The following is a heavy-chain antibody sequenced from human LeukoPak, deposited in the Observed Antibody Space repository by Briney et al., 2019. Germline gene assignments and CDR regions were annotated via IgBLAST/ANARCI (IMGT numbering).Heavy chain of an antibody. V-gene: IGHV3-53*04. CDR2: IYSGGST. J-gene: IGHJ5*02. CDR3: AREVYDILTGYYTYNWFDP. D-gene: IGHD3-9*01. Sequence: GGSLRLSSAASGFTVSSNYMSWVRQAPGKGLEWVSVIYSGGSTYYADSVKGRFTISRHNSKNTLYLQMNSLRAEDTAVYYCAREVYDILTGYYTYNWFDPWGQGTLVTVSS. CDR1: GFTVSSNY.